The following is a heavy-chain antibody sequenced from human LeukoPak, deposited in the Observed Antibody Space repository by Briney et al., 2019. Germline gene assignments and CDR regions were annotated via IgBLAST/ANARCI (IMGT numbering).Heavy chain of an antibody. Sequence: SETLSLTCTVSGGSISSSTYYWGWIRQPPGKGLAWIGSIYYSGSTYYNPSLKSRVTMSVDTSKNQFSLRLSSVTAADTAVYYCASYIVATISDAFDIWGQGTMVTVSS. D-gene: IGHD5-12*01. J-gene: IGHJ3*02. CDR1: GGSISSSTYY. CDR2: IYYSGST. CDR3: ASYIVATISDAFDI. V-gene: IGHV4-39*01.